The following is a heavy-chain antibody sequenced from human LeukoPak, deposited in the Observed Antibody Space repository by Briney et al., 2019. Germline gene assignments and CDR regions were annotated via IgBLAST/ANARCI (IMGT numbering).Heavy chain of an antibody. D-gene: IGHD6-19*01. CDR3: ARQYSSGWSQDFDY. J-gene: IGHJ4*02. CDR2: IYYSGST. V-gene: IGHV4-39*01. Sequence: SETLSLTCTVSGGSISSSSYYWGWIRQPPGKGLEWIGSIYYSGSTYYNPSLKSQVTISVDTSKNQFSLKLSSVTAADTAVYYCARQYSSGWSQDFDYWGQGTLVTVSS. CDR1: GGSISSSSYY.